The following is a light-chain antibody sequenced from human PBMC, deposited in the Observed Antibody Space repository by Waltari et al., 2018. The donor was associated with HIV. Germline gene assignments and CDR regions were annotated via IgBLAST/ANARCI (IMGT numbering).Light chain of an antibody. CDR1: SGYTNYE. V-gene: IGLV9-49*01. CDR3: GAGHGSGSKFVYV. J-gene: IGLJ1*01. CDR2: VGTGGIVG. Sequence: QPVLTQPPSASVSLGASVTLTCTLNSGYTNYEVDWYQQRPGKGPRFVMRVGTGGIVGSKGDGVPDRFSGVASGLNRYLTIKNIQEEDESDYYCGAGHGSGSKFVYVFATGTKVTV.